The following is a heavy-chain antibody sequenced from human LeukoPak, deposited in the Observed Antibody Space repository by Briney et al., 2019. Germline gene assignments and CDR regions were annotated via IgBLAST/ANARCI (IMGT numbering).Heavy chain of an antibody. CDR2: TRYDESLK. J-gene: IGHJ4*02. D-gene: IGHD3-10*01. Sequence: GGSLRLSCAASGFIFSHYGMHWVRQAPGKGLEWVAFTRYDESLKYYADSVRGRFTISRDNSKNILYLQMNSLKTEDTAIYYCAKYRAGQYDYYPDLDSWGQGVLVTVSS. CDR3: AKYRAGQYDYYPDLDS. V-gene: IGHV3-30*02. CDR1: GFIFSHYG.